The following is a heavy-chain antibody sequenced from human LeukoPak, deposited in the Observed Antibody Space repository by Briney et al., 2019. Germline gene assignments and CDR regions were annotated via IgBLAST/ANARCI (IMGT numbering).Heavy chain of an antibody. CDR1: GFTFSSYG. CDR3: ARGGAAALFLDAFDI. Sequence: GRSLRLSCAASGFTFSSYGMHWVRQAPGKGLEWVAVISYDGSNKYYADSVKGRFTISRDNSKNTLYLQMNSLRAEDTAVYYCARGGAAALFLDAFDIWGQGTMVTVSS. D-gene: IGHD6-6*01. CDR2: ISYDGSNK. V-gene: IGHV3-30*03. J-gene: IGHJ3*02.